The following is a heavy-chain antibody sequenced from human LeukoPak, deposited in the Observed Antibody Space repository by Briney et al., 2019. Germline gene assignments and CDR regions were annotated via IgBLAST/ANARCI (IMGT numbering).Heavy chain of an antibody. V-gene: IGHV3-33*01. CDR1: GFTFSSYG. D-gene: IGHD2-21*01. Sequence: WRSLRLSCAASGFTFSSYGMHWVRQGPGRGLGWVAVIWNDGSNEHYADSVKGRFTISRDNSKNTLYLQMNSLRAEDTAVYYCARDRCGGSCKYSDYWGQGTPVTVSS. CDR2: IWNDGSNE. J-gene: IGHJ4*02. CDR3: ARDRCGGSCKYSDY.